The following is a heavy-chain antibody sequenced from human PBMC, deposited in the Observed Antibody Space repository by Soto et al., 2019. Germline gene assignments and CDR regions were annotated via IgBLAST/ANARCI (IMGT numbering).Heavy chain of an antibody. CDR2: IGTAGDT. J-gene: IGHJ5*02. V-gene: IGHV3-13*01. Sequence: EVQLVESGGGLVQPGGSLRLSCAASGFSFSSYDMHWVRQATGKGLEWVSAIGTAGDTYYPGSVKGRFTISRENAKNSLYLQMNSLRAGDTAVYYCARGLAYYYGSGPGFDPWGQGTLVTVSS. CDR3: ARGLAYYYGSGPGFDP. D-gene: IGHD3-10*01. CDR1: GFSFSSYD.